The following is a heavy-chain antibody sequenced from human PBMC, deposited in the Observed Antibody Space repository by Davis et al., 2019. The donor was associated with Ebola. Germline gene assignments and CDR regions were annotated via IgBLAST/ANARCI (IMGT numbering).Heavy chain of an antibody. J-gene: IGHJ4*02. Sequence: ASVKVSCKASGYTFTNNYIHWVRQAPGQGLEWMGIINPSGGYTTDAQKFLGRVTMTRDTSTFTVYMELSSLRSEDTAVYYCARGDITVNRGVRVSTGANDYWGQGIQVTVSS. V-gene: IGHV1-46*01. CDR3: ARGDITVNRGVRVSTGANDY. CDR1: GYTFTNNY. CDR2: INPSGGYT. D-gene: IGHD3-10*01.